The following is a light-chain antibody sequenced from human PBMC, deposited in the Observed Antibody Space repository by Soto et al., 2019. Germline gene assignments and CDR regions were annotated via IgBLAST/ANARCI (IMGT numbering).Light chain of an antibody. Sequence: EIVLTQSPGTLSLSPGERATLSCRASQSLSSYLAWYQQKPGQAPRLLISGASSRATGIPDRFSGSGSGTDFPLTISRLEPEDFAVYYCRQYGSSPSYTFGQGTKLEIK. CDR3: RQYGSSPSYT. J-gene: IGKJ2*01. V-gene: IGKV3-20*01. CDR2: GAS. CDR1: QSLSSY.